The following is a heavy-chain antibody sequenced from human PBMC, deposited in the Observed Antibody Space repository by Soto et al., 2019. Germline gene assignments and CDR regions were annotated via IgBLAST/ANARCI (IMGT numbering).Heavy chain of an antibody. CDR3: ARVICASSICYFPAWFDP. Sequence: SETLSLTCSVSGDSINSDGYFWSWIRQHPGKGLEWIGSIHHFGTTYYNPSLSSRLNISMDTSKNQFSLNLMSVTAGDTAVYYCARVICASSICYFPAWFDPWGRGTLVTVSS. V-gene: IGHV4-31*03. CDR1: GDSINSDGYF. CDR2: IHHFGTT. D-gene: IGHD2-21*01. J-gene: IGHJ5*02.